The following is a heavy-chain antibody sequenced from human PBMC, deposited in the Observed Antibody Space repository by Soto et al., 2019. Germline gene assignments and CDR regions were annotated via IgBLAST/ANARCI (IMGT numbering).Heavy chain of an antibody. CDR1: GGSISSSSYY. CDR2: IYYSGST. Sequence: QLQLQESGPGLVKPSETLSLTCTVSGGSISSSSYYWGWIRQPPGKGLEWIGSIYYSGSTYYNPSLKSRVTISVDTSKNQFSLKLSSVTAADTAVYYCARHTNYDILTGYYYYGMDVWGQGTTVTVSS. D-gene: IGHD3-9*01. V-gene: IGHV4-39*01. J-gene: IGHJ6*02. CDR3: ARHTNYDILTGYYYYGMDV.